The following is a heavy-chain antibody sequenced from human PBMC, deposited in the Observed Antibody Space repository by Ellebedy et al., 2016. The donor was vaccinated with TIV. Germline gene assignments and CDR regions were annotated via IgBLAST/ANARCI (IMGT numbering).Heavy chain of an antibody. Sequence: SETLSLTXTVSTASMRSYYWHWIRQPAGKRLEWLGRVYTDGTDKYSPSLESRVSMSLDTYKNQFSLRLTSATAADTAIYYCARQPRGFCSSSSCLMYFDLWGQGVPVLVSS. CDR2: VYTDGTD. CDR3: ARQPRGFCSSSSCLMYFDL. D-gene: IGHD2-2*01. J-gene: IGHJ4*02. CDR1: TASMRSYY. V-gene: IGHV4-4*07.